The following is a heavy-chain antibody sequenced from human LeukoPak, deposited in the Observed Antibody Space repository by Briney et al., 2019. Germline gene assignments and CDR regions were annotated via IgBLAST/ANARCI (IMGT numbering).Heavy chain of an antibody. CDR1: GFTFSSYA. Sequence: GGSLRLSCAASGFTFSSYAMSWVRQAPGRGLEWVSAISGSGGSTYYADSVKGRFTISRDNSKNTLYLQMNSLRAEDTAVYYCAESPWGNYPSSFDYWGQGTLVTVSS. J-gene: IGHJ4*02. V-gene: IGHV3-23*01. D-gene: IGHD4-4*01. CDR3: AESPWGNYPSSFDY. CDR2: ISGSGGST.